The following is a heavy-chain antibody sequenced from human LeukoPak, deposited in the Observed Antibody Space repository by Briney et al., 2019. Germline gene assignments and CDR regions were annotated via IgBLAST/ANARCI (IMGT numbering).Heavy chain of an antibody. V-gene: IGHV3-23*01. D-gene: IGHD2/OR15-2a*01. Sequence: GGSLRLSCATSGFSFSNYAMSWVRQAPGKGLEWVSAISGEGVTIYYADSVKGRFTISRDNSKNTLYLQMKCLTAEDTAVYYCGPREDSTTNAYDYWGQGALVTVSS. CDR1: GFSFSNYA. CDR3: GPREDSTTNAYDY. J-gene: IGHJ4*02. CDR2: ISGEGVTI.